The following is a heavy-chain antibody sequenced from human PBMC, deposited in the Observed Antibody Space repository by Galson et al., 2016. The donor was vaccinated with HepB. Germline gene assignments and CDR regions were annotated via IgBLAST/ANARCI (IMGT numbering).Heavy chain of an antibody. J-gene: IGHJ5*02. Sequence: SETLSLTCYVSGTSISETRYHWGWVRQPPGKGLEWIGSIYYNGDPFYKSSLTSRITVSMAASNNQFSLTLSSVTAADTGVYYCGGHWDRIGYFDDWGQGALVTVSS. CDR2: IYYNGDP. V-gene: IGHV4-39*01. CDR1: GTSISETRYH. D-gene: IGHD3-3*01. CDR3: GGHWDRIGYFDD.